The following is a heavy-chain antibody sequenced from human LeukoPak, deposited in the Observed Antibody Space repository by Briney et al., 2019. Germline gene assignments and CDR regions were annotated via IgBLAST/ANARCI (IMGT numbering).Heavy chain of an antibody. CDR3: AREGPQDSSGWYDY. V-gene: IGHV1-2*02. CDR2: INPNSGGT. J-gene: IGHJ4*02. CDR1: GYTFTGYY. D-gene: IGHD6-19*01. Sequence: ASVKVSCKAPGYTFTGYYMHWVRQAPGQGLEWMGWINPNSGGTNYAQKFQGRVTMTRDTSISTAYMELSRLRSDDTAVYYCAREGPQDSSGWYDYWGQGTLVTVSS.